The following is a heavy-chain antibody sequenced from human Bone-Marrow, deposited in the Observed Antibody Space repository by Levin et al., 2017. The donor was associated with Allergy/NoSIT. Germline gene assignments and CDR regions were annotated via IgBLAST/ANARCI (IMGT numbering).Heavy chain of an antibody. CDR3: TTGAMCGDNDWDCN. CDR1: GFSFSRAW. CDR2: IRNRGST. D-gene: IGHD4-17*01. Sequence: GESLKISCAASGFSFSRAWMNWVRQAPGKGLEYIGRIRNRGSTDYTAPVKGRFTISRDDSKNTLFLQMDSLKIEDTAVYFCTTGAMCGDNDWDCNWGQGTLVIVSS. V-gene: IGHV3-15*01. J-gene: IGHJ4*02.